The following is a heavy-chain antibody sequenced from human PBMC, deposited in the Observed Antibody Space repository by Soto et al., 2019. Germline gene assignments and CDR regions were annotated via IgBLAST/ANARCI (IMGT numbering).Heavy chain of an antibody. CDR3: ARDAADTPMVY. Sequence: QVQLVQSGAEVRKPGSSVKVSCKSSGGIFRSNAISWVRQAPGQGLEWMGAIITQFPTPYYAQKFQGRVTITADESTTTAYMALNSLRSDDTAVYFCARDAADTPMVYWGQGTLLTVSS. CDR1: GGIFRSNA. J-gene: IGHJ4*02. D-gene: IGHD5-18*01. V-gene: IGHV1-69*01. CDR2: IITQFPTP.